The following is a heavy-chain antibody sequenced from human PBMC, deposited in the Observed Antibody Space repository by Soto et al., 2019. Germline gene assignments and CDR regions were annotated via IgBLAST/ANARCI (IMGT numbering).Heavy chain of an antibody. CDR2: IYYSGST. V-gene: IGHV4-59*08. CDR1: GGSISSYY. D-gene: IGHD3-3*01. Sequence: SETLSLTCTVSGGSISSYYWSWIRQPPGKGLEWIGYIYYSGSTNYNPSLKSRVTISVDTSKNQFSLKLSSVTAADTAVSYCARLFPLRTIFGVVSHYYMDVWGKGTTVTVSS. CDR3: ARLFPLRTIFGVVSHYYMDV. J-gene: IGHJ6*03.